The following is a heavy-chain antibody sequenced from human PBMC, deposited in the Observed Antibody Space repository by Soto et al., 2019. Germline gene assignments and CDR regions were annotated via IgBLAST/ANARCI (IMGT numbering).Heavy chain of an antibody. CDR3: ARSHTETALYRIGY. D-gene: IGHD5-18*01. CDR2: INPSGGST. V-gene: IGHV1-46*01. Sequence: QVQLVQSGAEVKKPGASVKVSCKASGYTFTSYYMHWVRQAPGQGLEWMGIINPSGGSTSHAQKFQGRVTMTRDTSTSAVYMELSRLKSEETAIYYCARSHTETALYRIGYCVRGTLVTV. CDR1: GYTFTSYY. J-gene: IGHJ4*02.